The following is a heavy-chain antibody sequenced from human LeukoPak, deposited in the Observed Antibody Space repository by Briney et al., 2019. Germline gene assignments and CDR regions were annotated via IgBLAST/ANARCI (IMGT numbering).Heavy chain of an antibody. CDR2: IYSGGST. J-gene: IGHJ4*02. V-gene: IGHV3-66*01. CDR1: GFTFSTFA. CDR3: VAYYDILTGYKY. Sequence: GGSLRLSCAASGFTFSTFAMIWVRQPPGKGLEWVSVIYSGGSTYYADSVKGRFTISRDNSKNTLYLQMNSLRAEDTAVYYCVAYYDILTGYKYWGQGTLVTVSS. D-gene: IGHD3-9*01.